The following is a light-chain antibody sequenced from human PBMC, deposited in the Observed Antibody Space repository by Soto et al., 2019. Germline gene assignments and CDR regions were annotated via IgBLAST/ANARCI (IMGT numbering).Light chain of an antibody. CDR2: KAS. J-gene: IGKJ1*01. V-gene: IGKV1-5*03. CDR3: QQDNNYGSWT. CDR1: QSISGW. Sequence: DMQVTQSPSTLSASVGDRVTITCRASQSISGWLAWYQQKPGKAPNLLIYKASTLESGVPSRFSGSGSGTEFTLTISSLQPDDFETYYCQQDNNYGSWTFGQGTKVDIK.